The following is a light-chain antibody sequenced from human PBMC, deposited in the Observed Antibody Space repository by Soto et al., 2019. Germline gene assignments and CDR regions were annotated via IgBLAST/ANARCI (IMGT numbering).Light chain of an antibody. V-gene: IGKV3-20*01. CDR2: GAS. CDR3: QQYGSSPKWT. Sequence: EIVLKPSPGTKSFSPVERSQTYFSSLQSVISNYLAWYQQKPGQAPRLLIYGASNRATGIPDRFSGSGSGTDFTLTIIRLEPEDSAVYYCQQYGSSPKWTCGHGTTGDIK. J-gene: IGKJ1*01. CDR1: QSVISNY.